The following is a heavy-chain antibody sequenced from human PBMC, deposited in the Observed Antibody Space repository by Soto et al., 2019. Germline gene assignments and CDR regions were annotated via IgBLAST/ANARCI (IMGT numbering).Heavy chain of an antibody. CDR2: IKSKTDGGTT. CDR3: TTETYPLVVFDY. D-gene: IGHD2-15*01. Sequence: GGSLRLSCAASGFTFGNAWVSWVRQAPGKGLEWVGRIKSKTDGGTTDYAAPVKGRFTISRDDSKNTLYLQMNSLKTEDTAVYYCTTETYPLVVFDYWGQGTLVTVSS. V-gene: IGHV3-15*01. CDR1: GFTFGNAW. J-gene: IGHJ4*02.